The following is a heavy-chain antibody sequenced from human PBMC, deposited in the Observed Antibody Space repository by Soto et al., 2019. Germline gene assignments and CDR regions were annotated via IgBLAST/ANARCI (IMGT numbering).Heavy chain of an antibody. Sequence: QVQLVQSGAEVKKPGASVKVSCKASGYTFTSNGISWVRQAPGQALEWMGWISAYNGKTNYAQKFQGRVTMTTDASRSTAYMELRRLRSDDTAVYYCARHYDRDAFDIWGQGTMVTVSS. CDR1: GYTFTSNG. D-gene: IGHD3-16*01. V-gene: IGHV1-18*01. J-gene: IGHJ3*02. CDR2: ISAYNGKT. CDR3: ARHYDRDAFDI.